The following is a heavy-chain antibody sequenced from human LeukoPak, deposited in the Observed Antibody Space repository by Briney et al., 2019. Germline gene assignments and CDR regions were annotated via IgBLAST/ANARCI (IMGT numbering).Heavy chain of an antibody. J-gene: IGHJ3*02. CDR3: AKETASGYGAFDI. D-gene: IGHD3-22*01. CDR1: GFTFSSYA. CDR2: VRGSGGNT. Sequence: GGSLRLSCAASGFTFSSYAMSWVRQAPGKGLEWVSGVRGSGGNTHYGGSVKGRFTISRDNSKNTLYLQMNSLRADDTAVYFCAKETASGYGAFDIWGQGTMVTVSS. V-gene: IGHV3-23*01.